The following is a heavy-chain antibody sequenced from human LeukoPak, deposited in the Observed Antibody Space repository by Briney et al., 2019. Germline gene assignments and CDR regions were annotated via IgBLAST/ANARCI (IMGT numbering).Heavy chain of an antibody. CDR2: FYSGGST. Sequence: GGSLRPSCAASGFTLSTNYMSWVRQAPGKGLEWCSVFYSGGSTYYADSVKGRFTISRDNSKNTLYLQMNSLRAEDTAVYYCARSRYYYDSGSLPYYYYMDVWGKGTTVTISS. CDR1: GFTLSTNY. V-gene: IGHV3-53*01. D-gene: IGHD3-10*01. CDR3: ARSRYYYDSGSLPYYYYMDV. J-gene: IGHJ6*03.